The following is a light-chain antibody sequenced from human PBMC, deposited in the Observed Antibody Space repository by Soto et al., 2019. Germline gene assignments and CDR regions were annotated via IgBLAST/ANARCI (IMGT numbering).Light chain of an antibody. V-gene: IGKV3-20*01. CDR1: ESVNSGY. J-gene: IGKJ3*01. CDR3: QQYGDSVFT. CDR2: GTS. Sequence: EIVLTQSPATLSLSPGERATLSCRASESVNSGYLAWFQQKPGRAPRLLIFGTSGRAPGIPDRFSGNGSRTDFTLNISRLEPEDSAVYYCQQYGDSVFTFGPGTRVDIK.